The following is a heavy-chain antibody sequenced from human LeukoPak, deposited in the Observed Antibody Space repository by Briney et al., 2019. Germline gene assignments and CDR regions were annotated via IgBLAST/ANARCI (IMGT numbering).Heavy chain of an antibody. CDR3: AKGPLTFVGAFDI. J-gene: IGHJ3*02. V-gene: IGHV3-9*03. CDR1: GFTFDDYA. D-gene: IGHD3-16*01. CDR2: ISWNSGSI. Sequence: PGGSLRLSCAASGFTFDDYAMHWVRQAPGKGLEWVSGISWNSGSIGYADSVKGRFTISRDNAKNSLYLQMNSLRAEDMALYYCAKGPLTFVGAFDIWGQGTMVTVSS.